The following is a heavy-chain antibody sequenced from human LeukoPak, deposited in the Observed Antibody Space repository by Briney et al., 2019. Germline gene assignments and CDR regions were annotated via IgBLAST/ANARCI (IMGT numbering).Heavy chain of an antibody. CDR1: GGSISSYY. J-gene: IGHJ4*02. CDR3: ARLSHLYYDSSGYWGIEDY. Sequence: PSETLSLTCTVSGGSISSYYWSWIRQPAGKGLEWIGRIYTSGSTNYNPSLKSRVTISVDTSKNQFSLKLSSVTAADTAVYYCARLSHLYYDSSGYWGIEDYWGQGTLVTVSS. V-gene: IGHV4-4*07. CDR2: IYTSGST. D-gene: IGHD3-22*01.